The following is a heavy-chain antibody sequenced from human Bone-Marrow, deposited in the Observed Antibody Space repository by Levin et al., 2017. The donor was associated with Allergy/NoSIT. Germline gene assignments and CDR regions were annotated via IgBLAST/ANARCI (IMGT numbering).Heavy chain of an antibody. CDR1: GFTFTNHW. V-gene: IGHV3-7*01. CDR3: VRDNLYAFDI. CDR2: MKPDGSQE. D-gene: IGHD1-14*01. J-gene: IGHJ3*02. Sequence: SCAASGFTFTNHWMSWVRQAPGKGLEWVANMKPDGSQEFFLDSVRGRFSISRDNAKNSLDLQMTGLRAEDTAVYYCVRDNLYAFDIWGQGTMVTVSS.